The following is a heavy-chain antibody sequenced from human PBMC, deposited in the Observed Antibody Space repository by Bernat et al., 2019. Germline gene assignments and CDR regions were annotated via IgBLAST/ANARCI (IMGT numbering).Heavy chain of an antibody. CDR3: ARDSLLWFGESDGAFDI. Sequence: QVQLVQSGAEVKKPGASVKVSCKASGYTFTGYYMHWLRQAPGQGLEWMGWINPNSGGTNYAQKFQGWVTMTRDTSISTAYMELSRLRSDDTAVYYCARDSLLWFGESDGAFDIWGQGTMVTVSS. D-gene: IGHD3-10*01. J-gene: IGHJ3*02. CDR2: INPNSGGT. V-gene: IGHV1-2*04. CDR1: GYTFTGYY.